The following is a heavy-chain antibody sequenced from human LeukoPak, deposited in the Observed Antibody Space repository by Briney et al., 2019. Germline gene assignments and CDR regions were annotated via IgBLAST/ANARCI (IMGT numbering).Heavy chain of an antibody. CDR1: GFTFGDYA. CDR2: IASETYGGTA. J-gene: IGHJ4*02. V-gene: IGHV3-49*03. Sequence: GGSLRLSCTASGFTFGDYAMTWIRQAPGKGLEWVGFIASETYGGTAEYAASVKGRFTISRDDSKSIAYLQMNSLKTEDTAVYYCTRDQTPYYWGQGTLVTVSS. CDR3: TRDQTPYY.